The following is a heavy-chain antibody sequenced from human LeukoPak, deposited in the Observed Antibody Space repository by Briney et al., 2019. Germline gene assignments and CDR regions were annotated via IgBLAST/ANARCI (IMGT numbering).Heavy chain of an antibody. CDR2: IYHSGST. CDR3: ARDRDSSGWTYNWFDP. CDR1: GYSISSGYY. V-gene: IGHV4-38-2*02. D-gene: IGHD6-19*01. Sequence: SETLSLTCTVSGYSISSGYYWGWIRQPPGKGLEWIGSIYHSGSTYYNPSLKSRVTISVDTSKNQFSLKLSSVTAADTAVYYCARDRDSSGWTYNWFDPWGQGTLVTVSS. J-gene: IGHJ5*02.